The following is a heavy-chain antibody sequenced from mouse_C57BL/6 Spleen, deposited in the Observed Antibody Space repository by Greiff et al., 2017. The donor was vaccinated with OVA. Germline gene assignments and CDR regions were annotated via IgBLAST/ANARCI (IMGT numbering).Heavy chain of an antibody. CDR1: GFTFSDYG. J-gene: IGHJ4*01. CDR2: ISSGSSTI. Sequence: DVMLVESGGGLVKPGGSLKLSCAASGFTFSDYGMHWVRQAPEKGLEWVAYISSGSSTIYYADTVKGRFTISRDNAKNTLFLQMTSLRSEDTAMYYCARVYYGSSSYYAMDYWGQGTSVTVSS. V-gene: IGHV5-17*01. CDR3: ARVYYGSSSYYAMDY. D-gene: IGHD1-1*01.